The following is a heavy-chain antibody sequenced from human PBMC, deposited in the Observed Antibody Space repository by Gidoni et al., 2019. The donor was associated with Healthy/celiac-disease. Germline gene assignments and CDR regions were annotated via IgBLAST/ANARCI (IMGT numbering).Heavy chain of an antibody. CDR3: AKEGGSRREWYFDL. CDR2: ISGSGGST. Sequence: GKGLEWVSAISGSGGSTYYADSVKGRFTISRDNSKNTGYLQMNSLRAEDTAVYYCAKEGGSRREWYFDLWGRGTLVTVSS. D-gene: IGHD3-16*01. J-gene: IGHJ2*01. V-gene: IGHV3-23*01.